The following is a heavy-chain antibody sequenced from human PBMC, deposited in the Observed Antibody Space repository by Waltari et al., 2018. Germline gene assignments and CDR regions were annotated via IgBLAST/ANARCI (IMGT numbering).Heavy chain of an antibody. V-gene: IGHV4-34*01. D-gene: IGHD6-13*01. CDR2: INHSGST. Sequence: QVQLQQWGAGLLKPSETLSLTCAVYGGSFSGYYWSWIRQPPGKGLEWIGEINHSGSTNYNPSLKSRVTISVDTSKNQFSLKLSSVTAADTAVYYCASVYGIAAAGLFDYWGQGTLVTVSS. CDR3: ASVYGIAAAGLFDY. J-gene: IGHJ4*02. CDR1: GGSFSGYY.